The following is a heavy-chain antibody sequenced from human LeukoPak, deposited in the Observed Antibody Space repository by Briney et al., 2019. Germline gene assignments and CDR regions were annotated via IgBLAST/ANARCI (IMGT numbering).Heavy chain of an antibody. V-gene: IGHV4-38-2*02. CDR2: IYHSGNT. J-gene: IGHJ4*02. Sequence: KPSETLSLTCTVSGYSINSGYYWDWIRQPPGKGPEWIGSIYHSGNTYYNPSLKGRVSISVDTSKNQFSLKLTSVTAADTAVYYCARDKPVTHDFDYWGQGTLVTVSS. CDR3: ARDKPVTHDFDY. CDR1: GYSINSGYY.